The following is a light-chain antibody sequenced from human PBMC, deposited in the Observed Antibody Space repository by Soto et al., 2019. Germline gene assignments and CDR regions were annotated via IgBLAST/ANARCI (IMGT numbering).Light chain of an antibody. V-gene: IGLV1-51*02. CDR2: ENN. CDR1: SSNIGNNY. J-gene: IGLJ3*02. Sequence: QSVLTQPPSVSAAPGQKVTISCSGSSSNIGNNYVSWYQQLPGTAPKLLIYENNKRPSGIPDRFSGSKSGTSATLGITGLQTGDEADYYGGTWDSSLSAGVFGGGTQLTV. CDR3: GTWDSSLSAGV.